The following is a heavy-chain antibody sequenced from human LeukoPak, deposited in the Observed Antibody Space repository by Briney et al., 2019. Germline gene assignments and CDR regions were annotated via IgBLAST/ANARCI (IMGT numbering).Heavy chain of an antibody. CDR2: IPYDGNDK. CDR1: GFTFSAFG. CDR3: ARDRLGAMLFFDS. Sequence: GGSLRLSCAASGFTFSAFGMHWVRQAPGKGLEWVTFIPYDGNDKYYADSVKGRFTISRDNSKNTLYLQMNSLRAEDTALYYCARDRLGAMLFFDSWGQGTLVTVSS. V-gene: IGHV3-30*12. D-gene: IGHD3-16*01. J-gene: IGHJ4*02.